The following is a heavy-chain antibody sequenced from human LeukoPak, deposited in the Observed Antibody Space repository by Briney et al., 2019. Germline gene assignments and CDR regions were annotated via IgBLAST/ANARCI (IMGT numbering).Heavy chain of an antibody. Sequence: GGSLRLSCAASGFTVTSNYMSWVRQAPGKGLEWVSVIYIGGSTYYADSVKGRFTISRDNSKNTLYLQMNSLRAEDTAVYYCARRAGAYSHPYDYWGQGTLVTVSS. J-gene: IGHJ4*02. CDR1: GFTVTSNY. V-gene: IGHV3-53*01. CDR3: ARRAGAYSHPYDY. D-gene: IGHD4/OR15-4a*01. CDR2: IYIGGST.